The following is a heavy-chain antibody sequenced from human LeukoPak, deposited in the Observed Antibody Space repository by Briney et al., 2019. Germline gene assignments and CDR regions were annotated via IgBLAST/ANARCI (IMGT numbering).Heavy chain of an antibody. CDR3: ASVTVGTRGLHFDY. CDR1: GGSISSGSYY. Sequence: SQTLSLTCTVSGGSISSGSYYWSWIRQPAGKGLEWIVRIYTSGSTDYNPSLRNRVTISLDTSKNQFSLKLSSVTAADTAVYYCASVTVGTRGLHFDYWGQGTLVTVSS. J-gene: IGHJ4*02. V-gene: IGHV4-61*02. D-gene: IGHD4-23*01. CDR2: IYTSGST.